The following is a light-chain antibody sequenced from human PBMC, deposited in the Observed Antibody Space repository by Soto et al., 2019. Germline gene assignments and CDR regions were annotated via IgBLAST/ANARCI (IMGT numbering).Light chain of an antibody. CDR3: QQYNDWPLT. CDR2: DVS. J-gene: IGKJ4*01. Sequence: EVVMTQSPATLSVSPGERATLSCRASQSVGTNLAWYQQKPGQGPRLLICDVSTRATGVPTRFSGSGSGTEFSLTISSLQSEDFAVSYCQQYNDWPLTFGGGTKVEIK. V-gene: IGKV3D-15*01. CDR1: QSVGTN.